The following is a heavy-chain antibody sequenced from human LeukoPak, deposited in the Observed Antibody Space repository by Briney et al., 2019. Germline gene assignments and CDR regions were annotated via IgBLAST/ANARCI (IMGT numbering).Heavy chain of an antibody. V-gene: IGHV5-51*01. CDR2: IFPSDSDT. J-gene: IGHJ4*02. CDR3: ARQSNHLESGSYYPYDS. D-gene: IGHD1-26*01. CDR1: GYSFNSYW. Sequence: GESLKISCKTSGYSFNSYWIGWVRQMPGKGLEWMGIIFPSDSDTRYSPSFQGQVTISADRSITTAYLQWSSLRASDTAMYYCARQSNHLESGSYYPYDSWGQGTLVTVSS.